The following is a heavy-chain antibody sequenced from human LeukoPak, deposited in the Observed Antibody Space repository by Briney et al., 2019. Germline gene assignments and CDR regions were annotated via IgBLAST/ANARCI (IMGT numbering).Heavy chain of an antibody. D-gene: IGHD1-7*01. Sequence: PSETLSLTCTVSGGSISSYYWSWIRQPPGKGLEWIGYIYYSGSTNYNPSLKSRVTISVYTSKNQFSLKLSSVTAADTAVYYCARAFDNWNYNVLFDYWGQGTLVTVSS. J-gene: IGHJ4*02. CDR1: GGSISSYY. CDR3: ARAFDNWNYNVLFDY. V-gene: IGHV4-59*01. CDR2: IYYSGST.